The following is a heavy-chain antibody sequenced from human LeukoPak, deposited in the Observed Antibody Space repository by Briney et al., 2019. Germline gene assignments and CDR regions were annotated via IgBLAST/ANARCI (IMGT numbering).Heavy chain of an antibody. CDR2: ISSSTSTI. D-gene: IGHD2-2*01. CDR1: GFTFSSYT. V-gene: IGHV3-48*01. CDR3: ARERIVVVPAALDSFDI. Sequence: GGSLRLSCAASGFTFSSYTMNWVRQAPGKGLEWVSYISSSTSTIYYADSVKGRFTISRDNAKNSLYLQMNSLRAEDTAVYYCARERIVVVPAALDSFDIWGQGTMVTVSS. J-gene: IGHJ3*02.